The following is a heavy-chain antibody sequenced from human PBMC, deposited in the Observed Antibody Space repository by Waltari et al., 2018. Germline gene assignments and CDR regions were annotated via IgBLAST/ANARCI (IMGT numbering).Heavy chain of an antibody. CDR3: VRDSSGTY. CDR2: INSDGSST. D-gene: IGHD3-22*01. V-gene: IGHV3-74*01. CDR1: GFTFSSHW. J-gene: IGHJ4*02. Sequence: EVQLVESGGGLVQPGGSLRLSCAASGFTFSSHWRYWVRQTPGKGLVCGSGINSDGSSTSYADSVKGRVTISRDNAKNTLYLQMNSLRAEDTAVYYCVRDSSGTYWGQGTQVTVSS.